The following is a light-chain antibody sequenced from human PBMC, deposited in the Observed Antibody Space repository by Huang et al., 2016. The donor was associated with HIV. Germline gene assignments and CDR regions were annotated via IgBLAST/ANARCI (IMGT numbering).Light chain of an antibody. CDR1: QSFSSY. CDR2: DAS. CDR3: QQRSNWRIT. J-gene: IGKJ4*01. Sequence: EIVLTQPPATLSLSPGERATLACRASQSFSSYLAWYQQKPGQAPRLLIYDASSRATGIPARFSGSGSGTDFTLTISSLEPEDFAVYYCQQRSNWRITFGGGTKVEIK. V-gene: IGKV3-11*01.